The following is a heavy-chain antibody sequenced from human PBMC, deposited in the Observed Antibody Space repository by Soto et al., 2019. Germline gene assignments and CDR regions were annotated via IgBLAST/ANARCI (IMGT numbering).Heavy chain of an antibody. V-gene: IGHV4-59*01. D-gene: IGHD3-16*01. CDR1: GGSISSYY. Sequence: PSETLSLTCTVSGGSISSYYWSWIRQPPGKGLEWIGYIYYSGSTNYNPSLKSRVTISVDTSKNQFSLKLSSVTAADTAVYYCAGSYDYVWGSFLFDPWGQGTLVTVSS. CDR2: IYYSGST. CDR3: AGSYDYVWGSFLFDP. J-gene: IGHJ5*02.